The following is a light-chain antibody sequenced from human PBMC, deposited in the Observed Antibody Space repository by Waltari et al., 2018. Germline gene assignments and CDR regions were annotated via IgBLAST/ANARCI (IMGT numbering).Light chain of an antibody. CDR2: EVI. V-gene: IGLV2-23*02. J-gene: IGLJ3*02. Sequence: QSALTQPASVSGSPGQSITISCTGTSSDVGHYNFVPWYQQHPGKGPKRLIYEVIKRPSGVFDRFSGSKSGNTASLTISGLQAEDEADYYCCSYAGNSSLVFGGGTKVTVL. CDR3: CSYAGNSSLV. CDR1: SSDVGHYNF.